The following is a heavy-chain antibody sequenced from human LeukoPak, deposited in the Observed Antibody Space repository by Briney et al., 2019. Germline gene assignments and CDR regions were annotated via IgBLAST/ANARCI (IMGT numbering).Heavy chain of an antibody. CDR3: AKDTKYYYGSGSQDYYYGMDV. J-gene: IGHJ6*02. CDR1: GFTFSSYG. D-gene: IGHD3-10*01. CDR2: ISYDGSNK. Sequence: GGSLRLSCAAPGFTFSSYGMHWVRQAPGKGLEWVAVISYDGSNKYYADSVKGRFTISRDNSKNTLYLQMNSLRAEDTAVYYCAKDTKYYYGSGSQDYYYGMDVWGQGTTVTVSS. V-gene: IGHV3-30*18.